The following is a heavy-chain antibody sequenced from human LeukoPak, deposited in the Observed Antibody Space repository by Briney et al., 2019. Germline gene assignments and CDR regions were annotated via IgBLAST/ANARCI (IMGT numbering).Heavy chain of an antibody. D-gene: IGHD3-3*01. Sequence: GGSLRLSCAASGFTFSSYWMSWVRQAPGKGLEWVANINQGGSEKYYVDSMKGRFTISRDNTKNSLFLQMNSLRAEDTAVYYCARVTGDDFWSGSYMWYFDYWGQGTLVTVSS. J-gene: IGHJ4*02. V-gene: IGHV3-7*01. CDR2: INQGGSEK. CDR1: GFTFSSYW. CDR3: ARVTGDDFWSGSYMWYFDY.